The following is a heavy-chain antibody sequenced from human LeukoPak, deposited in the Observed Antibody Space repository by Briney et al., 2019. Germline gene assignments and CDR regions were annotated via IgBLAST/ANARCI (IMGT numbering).Heavy chain of an antibody. J-gene: IGHJ5*02. CDR2: IYYSGST. Sequence: PSETLSLTCTVSGGSISSYYWSRIRQPPGQGLEWIGYIYYSGSTNYNPSLKRRVTISVDTSKNQFSLKLSSVTAADTAVYYCARGYDFWSGYPPRPSDWFDPWGQGTLVTVSS. CDR3: ARGYDFWSGYPPRPSDWFDP. D-gene: IGHD3-3*01. CDR1: GGSISSYY. V-gene: IGHV4-59*01.